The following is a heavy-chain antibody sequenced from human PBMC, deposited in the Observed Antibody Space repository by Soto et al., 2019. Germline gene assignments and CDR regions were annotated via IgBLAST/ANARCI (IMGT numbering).Heavy chain of an antibody. CDR3: PRRFSYGSGKYGIDL. Sequence: SETLALTCSVSGGSISNNFYYWTWIRQPPGKDLEGIGDISNSGNTAYNPSLNRRGTISVDKPKNQFSLKLSSVTAADTAVYSCPRRFSYGSGKYGIDLWGPGTTVTVSS. V-gene: IGHV4-39*01. CDR1: GGSISNNFYY. CDR2: ISNSGNT. J-gene: IGHJ6*02. D-gene: IGHD3-10*01.